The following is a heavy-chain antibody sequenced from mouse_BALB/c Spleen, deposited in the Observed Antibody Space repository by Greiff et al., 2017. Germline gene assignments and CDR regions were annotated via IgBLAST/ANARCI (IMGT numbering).Heavy chain of an antibody. CDR1: GYSFTGYY. V-gene: IGHV1-31*01. CDR2: INPYNGAT. Sequence: VQLQQSGPELVKPGASVKISCKASGYSFTGYYMHWVKQSHVKSLEWIGRINPYNGATSYNQNFKDKASLTVDKSSSTAYMELHSLTSEDSAVYYCARSGDYDGFAYWGQGTLVTVSA. D-gene: IGHD2-4*01. J-gene: IGHJ3*01. CDR3: ARSGDYDGFAY.